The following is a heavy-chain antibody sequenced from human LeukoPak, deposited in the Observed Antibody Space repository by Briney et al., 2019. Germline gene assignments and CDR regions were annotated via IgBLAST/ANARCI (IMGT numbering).Heavy chain of an antibody. V-gene: IGHV3-23*01. Sequence: GGSLRLSCVASGFIFNSYAMSWVRQAPGKGLEWVSAISGSGGSTYYADSVKGRFTISRDNSKNTLYLQMNSLRAEDTAVYYCAKDSPKYDFWSGYYPTYYFDYWGQGTLVTVSS. D-gene: IGHD3-3*01. CDR3: AKDSPKYDFWSGYYPTYYFDY. CDR1: GFIFNSYA. J-gene: IGHJ4*02. CDR2: ISGSGGST.